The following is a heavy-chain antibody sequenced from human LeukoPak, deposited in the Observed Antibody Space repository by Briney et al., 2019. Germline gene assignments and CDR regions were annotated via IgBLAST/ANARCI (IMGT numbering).Heavy chain of an antibody. J-gene: IGHJ4*02. CDR2: IYPGDSDT. V-gene: IGHV5-51*01. Sequence: GESLKISCKGSGYSFTSYWIGWVRQMPGKGLEWMGFIYPGDSDTRYSPSFQGQVTISADKSISTAYLQWSSLKASDTAMYYCARRGRSSSSLYYFDYWGQGTLVTVSS. CDR1: GYSFTSYW. CDR3: ARRGRSSSSLYYFDY. D-gene: IGHD6-6*01.